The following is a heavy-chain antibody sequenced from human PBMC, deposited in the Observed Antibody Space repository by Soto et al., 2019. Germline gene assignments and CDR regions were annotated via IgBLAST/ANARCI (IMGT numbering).Heavy chain of an antibody. CDR2: MSYDGSDT. V-gene: IGHV3-30*02. CDR3: TIVRVADSALDH. CDR1: GFIFSNNG. D-gene: IGHD3-10*02. Sequence: PGGSLRLSCVGSGFIFSNNGMQWVRQTPGKGLEWVAFMSYDGSDTFYADSVKGRFTISRDNSKNTLFLHMSNLRGDDTAMYYCTIVRVADSALDHWGQGTLVTVSS. J-gene: IGHJ4*02.